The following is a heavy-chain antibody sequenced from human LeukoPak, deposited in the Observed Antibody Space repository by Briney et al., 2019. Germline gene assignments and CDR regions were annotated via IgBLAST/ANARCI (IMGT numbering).Heavy chain of an antibody. CDR1: GGTFSSYA. CDR2: IIPIFGTA. J-gene: IGHJ6*02. V-gene: IGHV1-69*13. CDR3: ARDSGYSGPRGYYYGMDV. D-gene: IGHD5-12*01. Sequence: SVKVSCKASGGTFSSYAISWVRQAPGQGLEWMGGIIPIFGTANYAQKFQGRVTITADESTSTAYMELSSLRSEDTAVYYCARDSGYSGPRGYYYGMDVWGQGTTVTVSS.